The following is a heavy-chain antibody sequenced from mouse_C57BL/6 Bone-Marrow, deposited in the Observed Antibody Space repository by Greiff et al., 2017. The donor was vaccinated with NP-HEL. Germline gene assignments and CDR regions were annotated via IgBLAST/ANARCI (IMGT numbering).Heavy chain of an antibody. D-gene: IGHD3-2*02. V-gene: IGHV5-15*01. CDR3: ASTAQAAWFAY. Sequence: EVKLMESGGGLVQPGGSLKLSCAASGFTFSDYGMAWVRQAPRKGPEWVAFISNLAYSIYYADTVTGRFTISRENAKNTLYLEMSSLRSEDTAMYYCASTAQAAWFAYWGQGTLVTVSA. CDR2: ISNLAYSI. J-gene: IGHJ3*01. CDR1: GFTFSDYG.